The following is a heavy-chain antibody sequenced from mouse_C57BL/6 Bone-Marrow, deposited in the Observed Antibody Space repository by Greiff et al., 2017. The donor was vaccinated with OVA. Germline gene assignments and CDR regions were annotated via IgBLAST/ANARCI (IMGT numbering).Heavy chain of an antibody. CDR1: GYTFTSYW. V-gene: IGHV1-5*01. Sequence: EVQLQQSGTVLARPGASVKMSCKTSGYTFTSYWMHWVKQRPGQGLEWIGAIYPGNSDTSYNQKFKGKAKLTAVTSASTAYMELSSLTNEDSAVYYCTRTHNWDVAHFDVWGTGTTVTVSS. J-gene: IGHJ1*03. CDR3: TRTHNWDVAHFDV. CDR2: IYPGNSDT. D-gene: IGHD4-1*02.